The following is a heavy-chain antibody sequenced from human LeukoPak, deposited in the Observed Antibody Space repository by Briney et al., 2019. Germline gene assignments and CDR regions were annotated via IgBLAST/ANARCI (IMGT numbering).Heavy chain of an antibody. D-gene: IGHD3-10*01. CDR3: ARSITMVRGVIENYFDY. V-gene: IGHV3-48*01. CDR1: GFTFSSYS. Sequence: GGSLRLSCAASGFTFSSYSMNWVRQAPGKVLEWVSYISSSSSTIYYADSVKGRFTISRDNAKNSLYLQMNSLRAEDTAVYYCARSITMVRGVIENYFDYWGQGTLVTVSS. J-gene: IGHJ4*02. CDR2: ISSSSSTI.